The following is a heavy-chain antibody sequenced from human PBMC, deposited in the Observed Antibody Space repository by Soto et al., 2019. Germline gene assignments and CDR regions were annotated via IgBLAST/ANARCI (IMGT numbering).Heavy chain of an antibody. CDR3: ARGAAARMVPLDP. J-gene: IGHJ5*02. CDR2: IHYNGNT. CDR1: GGSISSYS. Sequence: SETLSLTCTVSGGSISSYSWSWIRQPPGKGLEWIGNIHYNGNTKYSPSLKSRVTMSVDTSKNHFSLKLISVTTADTAVYYCARGAAARMVPLDPWGQGTLVTVS. V-gene: IGHV4-59*01. D-gene: IGHD6-13*01.